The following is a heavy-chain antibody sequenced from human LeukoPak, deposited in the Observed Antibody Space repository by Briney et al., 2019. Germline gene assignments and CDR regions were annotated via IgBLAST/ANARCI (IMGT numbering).Heavy chain of an antibody. V-gene: IGHV3-30*04. CDR1: GFTFSSYA. CDR3: AREAYYDSSGYYPH. J-gene: IGHJ4*02. Sequence: AGSLRLSCAASGFTFSSYAMHWVRQAPGKGLEWVAVISYDGSNKYYADSVKGRFTISRDNSKNTLYLQMNSLRAEDTAVYYCAREAYYDSSGYYPHWGQGTLATVSS. CDR2: ISYDGSNK. D-gene: IGHD3-22*01.